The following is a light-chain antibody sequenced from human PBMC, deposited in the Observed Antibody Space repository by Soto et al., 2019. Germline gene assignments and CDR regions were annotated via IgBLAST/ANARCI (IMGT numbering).Light chain of an antibody. CDR2: GAS. Sequence: EIVMTQSPATLSVSPGERATLSCRASQSVNSNLAWYQQKLGQAPRVLIFGASTRATGIPARFSGSGSETEFTLTISSLQSEDSAVYYCQQYNNWPPWTFGQGTKVDIK. J-gene: IGKJ1*01. CDR1: QSVNSN. V-gene: IGKV3-15*01. CDR3: QQYNNWPPWT.